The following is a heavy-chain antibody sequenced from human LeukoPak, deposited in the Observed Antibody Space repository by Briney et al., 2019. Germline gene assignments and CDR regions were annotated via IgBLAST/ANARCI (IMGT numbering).Heavy chain of an antibody. CDR1: GFTFSIYW. CDR2: IKQDGSEK. D-gene: IGHD3-3*01. V-gene: IGHV3-7*01. Sequence: PGGSLRLSCAASGFTFSIYWMSWVRQAPGKGLEWVANIKQDGSEKYYVDSAKGRFTISRDNAKNSLYLQMNSLRAEDTAMYYCVRDFRFLDDYWGQGTLVTVSS. J-gene: IGHJ4*02. CDR3: VRDFRFLDDY.